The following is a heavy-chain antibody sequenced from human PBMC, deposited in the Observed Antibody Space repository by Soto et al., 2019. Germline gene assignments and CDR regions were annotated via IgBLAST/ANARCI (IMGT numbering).Heavy chain of an antibody. J-gene: IGHJ5*02. CDR3: ARDIPTYYDSSFDWSDP. Sequence: GXSVKVSCQAAEGTRSSFGISWGRQVPVQGLEWMGSIIPLYGTTNYAQRFRDRVAFIADDSTNMIYMELMSLRSDDTAIYYCARDIPTYYDSSFDWSDPWGQGVLVTVSS. D-gene: IGHD3-16*01. CDR1: EGTRSSFG. CDR2: IIPLYGTT. V-gene: IGHV1-69*01.